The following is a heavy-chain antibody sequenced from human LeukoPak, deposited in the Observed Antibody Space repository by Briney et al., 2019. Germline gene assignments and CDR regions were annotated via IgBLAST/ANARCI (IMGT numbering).Heavy chain of an antibody. J-gene: IGHJ6*03. CDR1: GGSISSYY. Sequence: SETLSLTCTVSGGSISSYYWSWIRQPPGKGLEWIGYIYYSGSTNYSPSLKSRVTISVDTSKNQFSLKLSSVTAADTAVYYCARIRGVEWLFYRSDYYYMDVWGKGTTVTVSS. CDR3: ARIRGVEWLFYRSDYYYMDV. CDR2: IYYSGST. V-gene: IGHV4-59*08. D-gene: IGHD3-3*01.